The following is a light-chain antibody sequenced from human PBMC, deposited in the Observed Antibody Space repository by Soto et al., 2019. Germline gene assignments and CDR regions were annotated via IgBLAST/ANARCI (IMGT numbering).Light chain of an antibody. CDR3: QQYGSSPIT. J-gene: IGKJ5*01. Sequence: EIVLTQSPGTLSLSPGERATLSCRASQSVSSSYLAWYQQKPGQAPRLLIYGASNRATGIPDRFSGSGSGTDFTLTISRLEPEDLAVYCCQQYGSSPITFGQGTRLEIK. CDR2: GAS. V-gene: IGKV3-20*01. CDR1: QSVSSSY.